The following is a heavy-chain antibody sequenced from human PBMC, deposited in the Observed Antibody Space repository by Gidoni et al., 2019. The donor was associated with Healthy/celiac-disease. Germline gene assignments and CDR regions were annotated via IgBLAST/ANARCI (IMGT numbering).Heavy chain of an antibody. CDR2: ITPSGGST. J-gene: IGHJ2*01. CDR3: ARAGTGPSYWYFDL. V-gene: IGHV1-46*01. CDR1: GYTFTSYY. Sequence: QVQLVQSGAEVKKPGASVKVSCKASGYTFTSYYMHWVRQAAGQGLEWMGIITPSGGSTSYAQKFKGTVTMTRVTSTSTVYMELSSLRSEDTAVYYCARAGTGPSYWYFDLWGRGTLVTVSS. D-gene: IGHD2-8*02.